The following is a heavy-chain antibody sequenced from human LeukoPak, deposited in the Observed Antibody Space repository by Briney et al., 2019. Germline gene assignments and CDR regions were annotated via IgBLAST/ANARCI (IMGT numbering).Heavy chain of an antibody. D-gene: IGHD4-17*01. V-gene: IGHV1-69*13. CDR3: ARGGVTKPFDY. J-gene: IGHJ4*02. Sequence: GASVKVSCKASGGTFSSYAISWVRQAPGQGLEWMGGIIPIFGTANYAQKSQGRVTITADESTSTAYMELSSLRSEDTAVYYCARGGVTKPFDYWGQGTLVTVSS. CDR1: GGTFSSYA. CDR2: IIPIFGTA.